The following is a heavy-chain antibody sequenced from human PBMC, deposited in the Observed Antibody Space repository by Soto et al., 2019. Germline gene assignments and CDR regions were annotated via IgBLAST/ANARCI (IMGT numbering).Heavy chain of an antibody. CDR2: IYYNRTT. D-gene: IGHD2-8*01. CDR1: GGSFTSDY. CDR3: AGHSGVAALCGLDH. V-gene: IGHV4-59*08. J-gene: IGHJ4*02. Sequence: QVQLQESGPGLVKPSETLSLTCTVSGGSFTSDYWSWIRQPPGKGLQWIGYIYYNRTTNYNPPLKSRLTLSQDTATGQISLELTSLTAADTAVYYCAGHSGVAALCGLDHWGQGTLVTVSS.